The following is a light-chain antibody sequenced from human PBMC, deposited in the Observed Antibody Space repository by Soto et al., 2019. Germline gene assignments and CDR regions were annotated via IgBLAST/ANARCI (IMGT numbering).Light chain of an antibody. CDR3: SSYTSSSTLVV. V-gene: IGLV2-14*01. CDR1: SSDVGTYNF. J-gene: IGLJ2*01. Sequence: QSALTQPASVSGSPGQSITISCTGTSSDVGTYNFVSWYQQHPGKAPKLMIYEVSNLPSGVSNRFSGSKSGNTASLTISGLQAEDEADYYCSSYTSSSTLVVFGRGTKVTVL. CDR2: EVS.